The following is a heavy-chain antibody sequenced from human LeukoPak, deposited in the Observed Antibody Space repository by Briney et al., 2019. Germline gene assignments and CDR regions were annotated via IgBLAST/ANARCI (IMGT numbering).Heavy chain of an antibody. Sequence: GGSLRLSCAASGFTFDDYAMHWVRQAPGKGLEWVSLISGDGGSTYYADSVKGRFTISRENSKNSLYLQMNSLRTEDTALYYCAKDIDYYDSSGYFDYWGQGTLVTVSS. CDR2: ISGDGGST. D-gene: IGHD3-22*01. V-gene: IGHV3-43*02. CDR1: GFTFDDYA. J-gene: IGHJ4*02. CDR3: AKDIDYYDSSGYFDY.